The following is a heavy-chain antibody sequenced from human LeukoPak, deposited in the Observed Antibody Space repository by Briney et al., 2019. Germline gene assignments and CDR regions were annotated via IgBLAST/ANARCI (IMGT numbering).Heavy chain of an antibody. J-gene: IGHJ4*02. CDR3: ARVFVGENFDY. Sequence: GGSLRLSCAASGFTFSSYEMNWVRQAPGKGLEWLSYISYTGSNKYYADSVKGRFTISRDNAKNSLYLQMNSLRAEDTAVYFCARVFVGENFDYRGQGTLVTVSS. D-gene: IGHD3-10*02. CDR2: ISYTGSNK. V-gene: IGHV3-48*03. CDR1: GFTFSSYE.